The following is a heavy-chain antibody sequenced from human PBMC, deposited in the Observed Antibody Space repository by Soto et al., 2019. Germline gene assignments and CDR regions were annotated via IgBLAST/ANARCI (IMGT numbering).Heavy chain of an antibody. D-gene: IGHD3-10*01. J-gene: IGHJ5*02. V-gene: IGHV1-69*02. Sequence: QVQLVQSGAEVKKPGSSVKVSCKASGGTFSRYTINWVRQAPGQGLEWMGRNIPIAAIANYTQKFQGNVTHTVDHSSTTAYMELSSLRSDDTAVYYCARGSTIVRGAPSWFDPWGQGTLVTVSS. CDR1: GGTFSRYT. CDR2: NIPIAAIA. CDR3: ARGSTIVRGAPSWFDP.